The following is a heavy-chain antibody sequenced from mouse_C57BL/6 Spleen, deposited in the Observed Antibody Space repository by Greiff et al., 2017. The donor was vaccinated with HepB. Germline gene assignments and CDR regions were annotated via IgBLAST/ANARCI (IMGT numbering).Heavy chain of an antibody. J-gene: IGHJ3*01. CDR1: GYTFTDYY. CDR2: INPNNGGT. V-gene: IGHV1-26*01. Sequence: VQLQQSGPELVKPGASVKISCKASGYTFTDYYMNWVKQSHGKSLEWIGDINPNNGGTSYNQKFKGKATLTVDKSSSTAYMELRSLTSEDSAVYYCARGWDYGSRAYWGQGTLVTVSA. CDR3: ARGWDYGSRAY. D-gene: IGHD1-1*01.